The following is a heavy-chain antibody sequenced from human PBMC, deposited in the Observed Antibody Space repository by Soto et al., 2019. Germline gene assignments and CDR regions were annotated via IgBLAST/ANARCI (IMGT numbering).Heavy chain of an antibody. CDR1: GGSVSSGSYY. CDR3: ARAPLVYSTVHGVDY. V-gene: IGHV4-61*01. CDR2: IYYSGST. D-gene: IGHD2-2*01. Sequence: SETLSLTCTVSGGSVSSGSYYWSWIRQPPGKGLEWIGYIYYSGSTNYNPSLKSRVTISVDTSKNQFSLKLSSVTAADTAVYYCARAPLVYSTVHGVDYWGQGTLVTVSS. J-gene: IGHJ4*02.